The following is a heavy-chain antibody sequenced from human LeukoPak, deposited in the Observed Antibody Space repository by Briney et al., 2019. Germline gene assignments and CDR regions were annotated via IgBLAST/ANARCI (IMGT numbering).Heavy chain of an antibody. J-gene: IGHJ5*02. CDR1: GYTFTGYY. V-gene: IGHV1-2*02. D-gene: IGHD2-15*01. CDR3: ARGTMDIVVVVAARWFDP. Sequence: ASVKVSCKASGYTFTGYYMHWVQQAPGQGLEWMGWINPNSGGTNYAQKFQGRVTMTRDTSISTAYMELSRLRSDDTAVYYCARGTMDIVVVVAARWFDPWGQGTLVTVSS. CDR2: INPNSGGT.